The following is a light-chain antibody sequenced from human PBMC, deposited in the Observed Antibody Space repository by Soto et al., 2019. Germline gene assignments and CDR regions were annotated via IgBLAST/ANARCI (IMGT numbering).Light chain of an antibody. J-gene: IGKJ4*01. CDR1: QSITDS. Sequence: DIQMTQSPSTLSASVGDRVTIICRASQSITDSLAWYLQKPGKAPELLIYHASSLDSGVPSRFSGSGSGTEVSLTISSLQPDDFATYYCQQYHSYALTFGGGTKVEI. CDR2: HAS. CDR3: QQYHSYALT. V-gene: IGKV1-5*02.